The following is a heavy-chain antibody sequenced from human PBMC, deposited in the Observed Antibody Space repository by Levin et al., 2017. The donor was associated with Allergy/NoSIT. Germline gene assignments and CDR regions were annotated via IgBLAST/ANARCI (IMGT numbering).Heavy chain of an antibody. J-gene: IGHJ4*02. CDR2: ISYDGSNK. CDR3: AKDPFRYSSGVPMDY. Sequence: GGSLRLSCAASGFTFSSYGMHWVRQAPGKGLEWVAVISYDGSNKYYADSVKGRFTISRDNSKNTLYLQMNSLRAEDTAVYYCAKDPFRYSSGVPMDYWGQGTLVTVSS. D-gene: IGHD6-19*01. CDR1: GFTFSSYG. V-gene: IGHV3-30*18.